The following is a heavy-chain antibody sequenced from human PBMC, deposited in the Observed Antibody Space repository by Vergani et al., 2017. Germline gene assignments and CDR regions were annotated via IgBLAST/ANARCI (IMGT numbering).Heavy chain of an antibody. CDR2: INTNVDYT. CDR3: ARGGWNYWFDS. J-gene: IGHJ5*01. D-gene: IGHD1-1*01. Sequence: EVQLLESGGDLLQPGGSLRLSCAASGFSFITYAMSCVRQAPGRGLEWVSTINTNVDYTRYGDSMKGRFTISRDNSKSTLYLQMNSLRAEDTAIYYCARGGWNYWFDSWGQGTLVIVS. CDR1: GFSFITYA. V-gene: IGHV3-23*01.